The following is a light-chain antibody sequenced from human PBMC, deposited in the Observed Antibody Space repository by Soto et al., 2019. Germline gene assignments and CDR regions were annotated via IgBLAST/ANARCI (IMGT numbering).Light chain of an antibody. V-gene: IGLV2-14*01. CDR1: SSDVGGYNY. J-gene: IGLJ1*01. Sequence: QSALTQPASVSGSPGQSITISCTGTSSDVGGYNYVSWYQQHPGKAPKLMIYEVSNRPSGVSNRFSGSKSGNTASLTISGLQAEDEADYYCCSYAGSGTFYVFGTGTKLTVL. CDR3: CSYAGSGTFYV. CDR2: EVS.